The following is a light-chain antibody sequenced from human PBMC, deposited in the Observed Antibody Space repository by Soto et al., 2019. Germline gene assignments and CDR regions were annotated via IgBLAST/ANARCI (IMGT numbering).Light chain of an antibody. CDR3: SSCTSSSTYV. J-gene: IGLJ1*01. Sequence: QSVLTQPASVSGSPGQSITISCTGTSSDVGGYNYVSWYQQHPGKAPKLMIYEVSNRPSGVSSRFSGSKSGNTASLTISGLQAEDEADYYCSSCTSSSTYVFGTGTKVTVL. V-gene: IGLV2-14*01. CDR2: EVS. CDR1: SSDVGGYNY.